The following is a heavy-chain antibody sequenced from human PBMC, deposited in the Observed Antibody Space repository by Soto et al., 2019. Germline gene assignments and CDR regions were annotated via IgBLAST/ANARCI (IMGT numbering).Heavy chain of an antibody. D-gene: IGHD6-25*01. CDR3: ARDSGTRGFYY. Sequence: SETLSLTCTVSGGSVSSGSYYWSWIRQPPGKGLEWIGYIYYSGSTNYNPSLKSRVTISVDTSKNQFSLKLSSVTAADTVVYYCARDSGTRGFYYWGQGTLVTVS. CDR1: GGSVSSGSYY. J-gene: IGHJ4*02. V-gene: IGHV4-61*01. CDR2: IYYSGST.